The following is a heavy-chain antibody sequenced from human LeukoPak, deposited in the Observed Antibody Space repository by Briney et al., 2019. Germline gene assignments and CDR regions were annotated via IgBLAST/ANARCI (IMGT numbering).Heavy chain of an antibody. CDR3: ARDLCSGGGCYWLDP. CDR1: GGSISSYY. J-gene: IGHJ5*02. CDR2: IYYSGST. D-gene: IGHD2-15*01. V-gene: IGHV4-59*01. Sequence: PSETLSLTCTVSGGSISSYYWSWIRQPPGKGLEWIGYIYYSGSTNYNPSLKSRVTISVDTSKNQFSLKLSSVTAADTAVYYCARDLCSGGGCYWLDPWGQGTLVTVSS.